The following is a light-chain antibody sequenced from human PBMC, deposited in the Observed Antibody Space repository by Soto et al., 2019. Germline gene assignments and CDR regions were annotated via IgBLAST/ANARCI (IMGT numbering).Light chain of an antibody. V-gene: IGKV3-11*01. J-gene: IGKJ5*01. CDR1: QSISTY. CDR2: DAS. Sequence: EVVLTQSPVTLALSPGERVTLSCRASQSISTYLAWYQQRPGQPPRLLIYDASNRATGIAARFSGSGSGTDFSLIISSLEPEDAAVYYCQQRSNWITFGQGTRLEIK. CDR3: QQRSNWIT.